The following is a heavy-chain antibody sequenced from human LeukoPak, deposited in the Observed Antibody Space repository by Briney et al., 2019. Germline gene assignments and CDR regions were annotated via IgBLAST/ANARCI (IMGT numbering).Heavy chain of an antibody. CDR3: ASEDGYNRVY. D-gene: IGHD5-24*01. Sequence: PSETLSLTCTVSGGSISSNSYYWSWIRQPAGKGLEWIGRIYASGSTNYNPSLKNRVTISVDPSKNQFSLKLTSVTAADTAVYYCASEDGYNRVYWGQGTLVTVSS. CDR2: IYASGST. V-gene: IGHV4-61*02. J-gene: IGHJ4*02. CDR1: GGSISSNSYY.